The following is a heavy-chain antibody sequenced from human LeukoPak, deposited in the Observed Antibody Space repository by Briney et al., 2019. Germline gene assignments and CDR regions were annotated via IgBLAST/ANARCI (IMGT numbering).Heavy chain of an antibody. J-gene: IGHJ4*02. V-gene: IGHV6-1*01. CDR3: ARGGSGYSSGWFLW. CDR1: GDSVSSNRAA. CDR2: TYYRSQYYN. D-gene: IGHD6-19*01. Sequence: SQTLSLTCAISGDSVSSNRAAWNWIRQSPSRGLEWLGRTYYRSQYYNDYAVSVKSRITINPDTSKNQFSLQLNSVTPEDTAVYYCARGGSGYSSGWFLWWGQGTLVTVSS.